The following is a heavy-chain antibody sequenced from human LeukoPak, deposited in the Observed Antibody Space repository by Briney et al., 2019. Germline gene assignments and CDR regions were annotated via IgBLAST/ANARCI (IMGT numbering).Heavy chain of an antibody. J-gene: IGHJ4*02. V-gene: IGHV1-8*01. D-gene: IGHD1-14*01. CDR2: MNPNSGHT. CDR1: GYTFTNYD. CDR3: VRYPRTHYYFDC. Sequence: GASVKVSCKASGYTFTNYDIYWVRQATGQGPEWMGWMNPNSGHTGYAQKSQGRVTMTRNTSISTAYMELSSLSSEDTAVYYCVRYPRTHYYFDCWGQGTLVTVSS.